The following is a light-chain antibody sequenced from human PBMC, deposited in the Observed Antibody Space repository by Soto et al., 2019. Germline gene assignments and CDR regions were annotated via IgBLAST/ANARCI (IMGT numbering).Light chain of an antibody. CDR3: SSHTISSALQV. CDR1: ISDFVVYNY. J-gene: IGLJ1*01. Sequence: QSALTQPASVSGSPGQSITISCTGTISDFVVYNYVSWYQQHPGKAPKLMIYGVSNRPSGVSNRFSGSKSGNTASLTISGLQADGEADYYCSSHTISSALQVFGTGTKLTVL. CDR2: GVS. V-gene: IGLV2-14*01.